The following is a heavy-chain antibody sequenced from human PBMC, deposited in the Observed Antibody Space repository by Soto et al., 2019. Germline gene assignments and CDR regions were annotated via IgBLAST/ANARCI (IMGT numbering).Heavy chain of an antibody. CDR3: ARAVVVAATRRRYFDY. CDR2: INHSGST. J-gene: IGHJ4*02. Sequence: SDTLSLTCAVYGGSFSVYYWSWIRQPPGKGLEWIGEINHSGSTNYNPSLKSRVTISVDTSKNQFSLKLSSVTAADTAVYYCARAVVVAATRRRYFDYWGQGTLVTVPS. V-gene: IGHV4-34*01. D-gene: IGHD2-15*01. CDR1: GGSFSVYY.